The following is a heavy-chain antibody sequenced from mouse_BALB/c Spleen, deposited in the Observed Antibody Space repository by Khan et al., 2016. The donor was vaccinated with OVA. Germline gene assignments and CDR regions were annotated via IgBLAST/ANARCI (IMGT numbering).Heavy chain of an antibody. D-gene: IGHD2-14*01. CDR2: INTYTGEP. Sequence: QIQLVQSGPELKKPGETVQISCKASGFTFTNYGMNWVRQAPGKGLKWMGWINTYTGEPTFTDDFKGRFAFSLENSASTAYLQINSLKNEDTATYVCARVGYNGTMDFWGQGTSVTVSS. V-gene: IGHV9-3-1*01. CDR1: GFTFTNYG. CDR3: ARVGYNGTMDF. J-gene: IGHJ4*01.